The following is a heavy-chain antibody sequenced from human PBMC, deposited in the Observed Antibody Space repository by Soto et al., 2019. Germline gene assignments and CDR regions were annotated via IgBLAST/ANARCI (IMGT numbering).Heavy chain of an antibody. V-gene: IGHV1-2*06. J-gene: IGHJ5*02. D-gene: IGHD1-26*01. CDR2: INPRSGDT. CDR1: GYTFIGYY. CDR3: GRHGVGLTPLGWFDP. Sequence: QVQLVQCGAEVKKPGASVKVSCKASGYTFIGYYIHWVRQAPGQGLEWMGRINPRSGDTTYAQKFQGRLTMTRDTSISTAYMELSSLRSDDTAVYYCGRHGVGLTPLGWFDPWGQGSLVTVSS.